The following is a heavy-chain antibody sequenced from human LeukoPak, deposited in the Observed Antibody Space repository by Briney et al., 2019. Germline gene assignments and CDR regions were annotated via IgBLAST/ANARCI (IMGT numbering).Heavy chain of an antibody. Sequence: SVKVSCKASGGTFSSYAISWVRQAPGQGLEWMGGIIHIFGTANYAQKFQGRVTITTDESTSTAYMELSSLRSEDTAVYYCARGASGWYTNWFDPWGQGTLVTVSS. J-gene: IGHJ5*02. CDR3: ARGASGWYTNWFDP. CDR1: GGTFSSYA. CDR2: IIHIFGTA. D-gene: IGHD6-19*01. V-gene: IGHV1-69*05.